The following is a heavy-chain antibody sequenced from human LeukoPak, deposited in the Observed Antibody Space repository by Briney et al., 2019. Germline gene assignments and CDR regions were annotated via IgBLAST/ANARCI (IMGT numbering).Heavy chain of an antibody. CDR2: IYYSGST. CDR1: GGSINSYY. CDR3: ARARDGHINNWFDP. V-gene: IGHV4-59*01. Sequence: SETLSLTCTVPGGSINSYYWSWIRQPPGKGLEWIGCIYYSGSTNYNPSLKSRVTISVDTSKNQFSLKMSSVTAADTAVYYCARARDGHINNWFDPGGQGTLVTVSP. J-gene: IGHJ5*02. D-gene: IGHD5-24*01.